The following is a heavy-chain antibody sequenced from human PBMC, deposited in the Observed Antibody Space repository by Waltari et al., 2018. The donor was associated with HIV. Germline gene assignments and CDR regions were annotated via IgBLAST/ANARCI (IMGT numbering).Heavy chain of an antibody. Sequence: LESGGDFVQPGGRLRFSCVGSGFNFGDYAMIWDRQSPGSFPPWISHRRDDGTRTTYADSVKGRITIFRENSRNTLYLQVNDRRTEDTAVYFCIKEASLMVWAPEKSPVWGRGTTVTVS. CDR1: GFNFGDYA. D-gene: IGHD3-10*01. CDR2: RRDDGTRT. CDR3: IKEASLMVWAPEKSPV. J-gene: IGHJ3*01. V-gene: IGHV3-23*03.